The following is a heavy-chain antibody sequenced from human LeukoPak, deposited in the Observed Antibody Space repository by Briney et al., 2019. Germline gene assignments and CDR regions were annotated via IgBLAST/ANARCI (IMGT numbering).Heavy chain of an antibody. J-gene: IGHJ3*02. Sequence: PGGSLRLSCAASGFTFSSYAMSWVRQAPGKGLEWVSAISGSGGSTYYADSVKGRFTISRDNSKNTLYLQMSSLRAEDTAVYYCARPQYYYDSSGYYTDAFDIWGQGTMVTVSS. D-gene: IGHD3-22*01. V-gene: IGHV3-23*01. CDR1: GFTFSSYA. CDR3: ARPQYYYDSSGYYTDAFDI. CDR2: ISGSGGST.